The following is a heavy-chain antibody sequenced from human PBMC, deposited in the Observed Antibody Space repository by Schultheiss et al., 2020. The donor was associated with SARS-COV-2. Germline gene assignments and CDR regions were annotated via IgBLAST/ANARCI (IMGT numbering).Heavy chain of an antibody. V-gene: IGHV3-30*03. Sequence: GGSLRLSCAASGFTFSSYAMHWVRQAPGKGLEWVAVISYDGTNDYYADSVKGRFTIFRDNSQNTLYLQMNSLRAEDTAVYYCARAPYCSGGSCYDEGGMDVWGQGTTVTVSS. CDR2: ISYDGTND. CDR1: GFTFSSYA. CDR3: ARAPYCSGGSCYDEGGMDV. D-gene: IGHD2-15*01. J-gene: IGHJ6*02.